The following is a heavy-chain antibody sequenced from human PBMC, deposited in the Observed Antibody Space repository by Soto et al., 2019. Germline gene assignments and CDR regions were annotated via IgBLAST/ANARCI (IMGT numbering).Heavy chain of an antibody. V-gene: IGHV3-11*03. Sequence: GGSLRLSCAASGFTVSSNYMSWIRQVPGKGLEWVSYISDSGSYTNYADSVKGRFTISRDDAKNSLYLQMNGLRAEDAAVYYWARGGGGWYFYSFDYGGQETLVTVPS. CDR3: ARGGGGWYFYSFDY. CDR1: GFTVSSNY. J-gene: IGHJ4*02. D-gene: IGHD6-19*01. CDR2: ISDSGSYT.